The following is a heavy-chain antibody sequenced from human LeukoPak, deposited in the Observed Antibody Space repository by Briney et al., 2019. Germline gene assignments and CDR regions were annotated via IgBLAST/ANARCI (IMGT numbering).Heavy chain of an antibody. V-gene: IGHV3-23*01. J-gene: IGHJ4*02. CDR1: GATFTKYG. CDR3: ATEGFYY. Sequence: SGGSLRLSCAASGATFTKYGMKWVRQAAGAGLEYISGISRSGDITHYADSVKGRFTISRDNVQNTLYLQMNSLRAEDMALYYCATEGFYYWGPGTQVTVSS. CDR2: ISRSGDIT.